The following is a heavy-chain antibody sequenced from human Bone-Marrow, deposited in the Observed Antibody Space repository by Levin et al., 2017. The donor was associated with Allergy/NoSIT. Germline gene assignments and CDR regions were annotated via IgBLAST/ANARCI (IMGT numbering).Heavy chain of an antibody. Sequence: PGESLKISCKASGYTFTGYYIHWVRQAPGQGLEWMGWINPNSGVTNYAQKFQGRVTMTRDTSISTAYMQLSSLRSDDTAVYYCARVGQYGSGSYLVYWGQGTLVTVSS. CDR1: GYTFTGYY. CDR3: ARVGQYGSGSYLVY. CDR2: INPNSGVT. D-gene: IGHD3-10*01. J-gene: IGHJ4*02. V-gene: IGHV1-2*02.